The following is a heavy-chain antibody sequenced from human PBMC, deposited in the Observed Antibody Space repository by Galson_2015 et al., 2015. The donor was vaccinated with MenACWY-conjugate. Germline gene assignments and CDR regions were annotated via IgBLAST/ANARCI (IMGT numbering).Heavy chain of an antibody. V-gene: IGHV5-51*01. CDR3: ARHPPGGRGMDV. D-gene: IGHD1-26*01. CDR2: ISPGDSNT. Sequence: QSGAEVKKPGESLKISCKASGYIFTTYWIAWVRQMPGKGLEWMGLISPGDSNTRYNPSFQGQVTISADKSISTAYLQWSSLKASDTAMYYCARHPPGGRGMDVWGQGTTVTVSS. CDR1: GYIFTTYW. J-gene: IGHJ6*02.